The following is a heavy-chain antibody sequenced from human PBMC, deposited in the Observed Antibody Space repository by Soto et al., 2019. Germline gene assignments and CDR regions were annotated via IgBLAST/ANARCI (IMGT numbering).Heavy chain of an antibody. Sequence: PGGSLRLSCEASGFTFSNFAMSWVRQAPGKGLEWVSAISVSGSGNNKYYADSVKGRFTISRDNSKNTLYLQMNSLRAEDTALYYCVKKVPGARPFDNWGQGTLVTVSS. CDR1: GFTFSNFA. CDR3: VKKVPGARPFDN. D-gene: IGHD2-2*01. CDR2: ISVSGSGNNK. J-gene: IGHJ4*02. V-gene: IGHV3-23*01.